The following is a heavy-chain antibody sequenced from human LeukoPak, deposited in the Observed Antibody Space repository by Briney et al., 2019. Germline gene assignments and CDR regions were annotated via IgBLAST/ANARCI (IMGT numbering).Heavy chain of an antibody. J-gene: IGHJ4*02. V-gene: IGHV3-48*01. CDR2: ITLSSTTI. CDR1: GFNFNNYN. Sequence: PGGSLRLSCAASGFNFNNYNMNWVRQAPGKGLEWVSYITLSSTTIYYADSVKGRFTISRDNAKNSLYLQMNSLRAEDTAVYYCAKDLEWVAGLDYWGQGTLVTVSS. CDR3: AKDLEWVAGLDY. D-gene: IGHD6-19*01.